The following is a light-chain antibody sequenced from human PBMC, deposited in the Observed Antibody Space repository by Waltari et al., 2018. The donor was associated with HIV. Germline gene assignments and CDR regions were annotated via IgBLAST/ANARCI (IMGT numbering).Light chain of an antibody. CDR2: AAS. CDR1: QGISNY. V-gene: IGKV1-27*01. CDR3: QKYNSAPT. J-gene: IGKJ4*01. Sequence: DIQMTQSPSSPPASVTDSVTITCRARQGISNYLAWYQQKPGKVPKLLIYAASTLQSGVPSRFSGSGSGTDFTLTISSLQPEDVATYYCQKYNSAPTFGGGTKVEIK.